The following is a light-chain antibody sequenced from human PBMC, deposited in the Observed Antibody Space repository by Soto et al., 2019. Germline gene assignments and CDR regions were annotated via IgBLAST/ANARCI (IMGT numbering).Light chain of an antibody. Sequence: QSVLTQPPSVSGATGQRVTISCTGGSSNIGAGYDVHWYQQLPGTAPKFFIYGNANRPSGVPDRFSGSKSGTSASLAITGLQAEDEAHYYCQSYDGSLSDVVFGGGTKVTVL. CDR2: GNA. CDR1: SSNIGAGYD. J-gene: IGLJ2*01. V-gene: IGLV1-40*01. CDR3: QSYDGSLSDVV.